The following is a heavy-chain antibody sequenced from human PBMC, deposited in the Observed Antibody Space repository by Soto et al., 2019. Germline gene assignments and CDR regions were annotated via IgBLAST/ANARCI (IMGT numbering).Heavy chain of an antibody. CDR2: TYYRSKWYN. CDR3: ARRGSGHGLDV. D-gene: IGHD5-12*01. CDR1: GDSFSSNSVT. V-gene: IGHV6-1*01. J-gene: IGHJ6*02. Sequence: SQTLSLTWAISGDSFSSNSVTWNWIRQSPSRGLEWLGRTYYRSKWYNDYAVSVKSRITINPDTSKNQFSLQLNSVTPEDTAVYYCARRGSGHGLDVWGQGTSVTVSS.